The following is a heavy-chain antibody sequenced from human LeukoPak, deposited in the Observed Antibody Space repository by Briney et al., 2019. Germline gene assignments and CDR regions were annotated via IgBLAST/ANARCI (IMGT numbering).Heavy chain of an antibody. CDR3: ARGANVIVVAYSV. J-gene: IGHJ4*02. D-gene: IGHD3-22*01. Sequence: GASVKVSCTASGYTFTGYYMYWVRQAPAQGLEWMGWINPNSGGTNYAQKFQGRVTMTRDTSISTAYMELSRLRSDDTAVYYCARGANVIVVAYSVWGQGTLVTVSS. V-gene: IGHV1-2*02. CDR1: GYTFTGYY. CDR2: INPNSGGT.